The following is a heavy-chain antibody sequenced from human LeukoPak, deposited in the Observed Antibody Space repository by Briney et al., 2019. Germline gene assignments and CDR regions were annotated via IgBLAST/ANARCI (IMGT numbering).Heavy chain of an antibody. CDR2: IYYSGST. D-gene: IGHD3-3*01. Sequence: SETLSLTCTVSGGSISSYYWSWIRQPPGKGLEWIGYIYYSGSTNYNPSLKSRATISVDTSKNQFSLKLSSVTAADTAVYYCARGRYDFWSGFFDYWGQGTLVTVSS. V-gene: IGHV4-59*01. CDR3: ARGRYDFWSGFFDY. CDR1: GGSISSYY. J-gene: IGHJ4*02.